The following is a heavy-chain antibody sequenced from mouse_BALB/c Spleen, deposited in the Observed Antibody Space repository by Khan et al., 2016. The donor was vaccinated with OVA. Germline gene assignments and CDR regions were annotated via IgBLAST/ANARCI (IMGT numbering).Heavy chain of an antibody. J-gene: IGHJ2*01. Sequence: VQLKESGPGLVKPSQSLSLTCTVTGYSITSDYAWNWIRQFPGNKLEWMGYISYSGNTKYNPSLKSRISITRDTSKKQFFLQLNSVTIEDTATYYCARVYGGDFDYWGQGTTLTVSS. V-gene: IGHV3-2*02. CDR2: ISYSGNT. CDR1: GYSITSDYA. D-gene: IGHD1-1*01. CDR3: ARVYGGDFDY.